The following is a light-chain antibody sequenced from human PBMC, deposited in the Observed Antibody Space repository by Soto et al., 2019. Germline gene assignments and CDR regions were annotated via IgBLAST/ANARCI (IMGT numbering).Light chain of an antibody. Sequence: QSALTQPASVSGSPEQSITISCTGTYSDVGSYNLVSWYQHHPGKAPKLIIYEGSKRPSGVSNRFSGSKSGITASLTVSGLQAEDEADYYCCTFAGSRPLYVFGTGTKLTVL. J-gene: IGLJ1*01. V-gene: IGLV2-23*01. CDR1: YSDVGSYNL. CDR3: CTFAGSRPLYV. CDR2: EGS.